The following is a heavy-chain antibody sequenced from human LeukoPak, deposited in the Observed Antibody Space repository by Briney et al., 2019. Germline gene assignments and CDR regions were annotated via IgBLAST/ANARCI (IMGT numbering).Heavy chain of an antibody. Sequence: SETLSLTCTVSGGYIRSSSCYWGWIRQPPGKGLEWIGSIYYSGNTYYNPSLKSRVTISVDTSKNQFSLKLSSATAADTAVYYCARHHVYYYGSTPYFDYWGQGTLVTVSS. D-gene: IGHD3-10*01. CDR3: ARHHVYYYGSTPYFDY. J-gene: IGHJ4*02. V-gene: IGHV4-39*01. CDR1: GGYIRSSSCY. CDR2: IYYSGNT.